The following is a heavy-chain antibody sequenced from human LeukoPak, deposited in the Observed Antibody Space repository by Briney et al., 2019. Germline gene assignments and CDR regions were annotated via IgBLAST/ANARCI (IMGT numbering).Heavy chain of an antibody. CDR3: ARDLGGSGRSFDY. Sequence: SETPSLTCTVSGGSIRSSYYYWGWIRQPPGKGLEWIGSIYDSGSTYYNPSLKSRVTISVDTSKNQFSLKLSSVTAADTAVYYCARDLGGSGRSFDYWGQGTLVTVSS. V-gene: IGHV4-39*02. CDR2: IYDSGST. J-gene: IGHJ4*02. CDR1: GGSIRSSYYY. D-gene: IGHD3-3*01.